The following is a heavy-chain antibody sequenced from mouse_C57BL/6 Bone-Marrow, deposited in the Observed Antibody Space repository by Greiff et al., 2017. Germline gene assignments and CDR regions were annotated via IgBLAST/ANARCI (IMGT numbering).Heavy chain of an antibody. D-gene: IGHD2-3*01. CDR1: GYTFTTYP. J-gene: IGHJ3*01. CDR2: FHPYNDDT. CDR3: ARPIYDGYYGNAY. Sequence: QVQLKQSGAELVKPGASVKMSCKASGYTFTTYPIEWMKQNHGKSLEWIGNFHPYNDDTKYNEKFKGKATLTVEKSSSTVYLELSRLTSDDSAVYYCARPIYDGYYGNAYWGQGTLVTVSA. V-gene: IGHV1-47*01.